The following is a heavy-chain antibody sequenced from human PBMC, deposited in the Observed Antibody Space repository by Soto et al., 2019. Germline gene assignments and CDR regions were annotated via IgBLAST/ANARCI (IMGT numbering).Heavy chain of an antibody. CDR2: ISYSGST. CDR3: ARVRIVGSTAFDT. J-gene: IGHJ4*02. D-gene: IGHD1-26*01. V-gene: IGHV4-30-4*01. CDR1: GGSIRSEDYY. Sequence: QVQLQESGPGLVKPSQTLSLTCTVSGGSIRSEDYYWSWIRQPPGKGLEWIGYISYSGSTAYKSSLRNRVIISVDAAKDQVSLKLNSVTAADTAVYYCARVRIVGSTAFDTWGQGTLVTVSS.